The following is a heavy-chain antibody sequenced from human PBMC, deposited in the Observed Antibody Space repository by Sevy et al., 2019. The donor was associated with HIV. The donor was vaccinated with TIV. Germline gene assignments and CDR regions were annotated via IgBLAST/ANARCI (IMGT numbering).Heavy chain of an antibody. V-gene: IGHV3-64D*06. Sequence: GGSLRLSCSASGFTFSSYAMHWVRQAPGKGLEYVSAISSNGGSTYYAVSVKGRFTISRDNSKNTLYLQMSSLRAEDTAVYYCVNQYSSSWYFLNYYGMDVWGQGTTVTVSS. CDR3: VNQYSSSWYFLNYYGMDV. D-gene: IGHD6-13*01. J-gene: IGHJ6*02. CDR1: GFTFSSYA. CDR2: ISSNGGST.